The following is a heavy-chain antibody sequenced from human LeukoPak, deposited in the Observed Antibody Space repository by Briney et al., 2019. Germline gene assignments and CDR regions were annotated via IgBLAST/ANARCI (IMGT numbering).Heavy chain of an antibody. CDR2: IYYSGST. Sequence: PSETLSLTCTVSGGSISSYYWSWIRQPPGKGLEWIGYIYYSGSTNYNPSLKSRVTISVDTSKNQFSLKPSSVTAADTAVYYCARAAPSEFELERRYYFDYWGQGTLVTVSS. J-gene: IGHJ4*02. CDR1: GGSISSYY. CDR3: ARAAPSEFELERRYYFDY. V-gene: IGHV4-59*01. D-gene: IGHD1-1*01.